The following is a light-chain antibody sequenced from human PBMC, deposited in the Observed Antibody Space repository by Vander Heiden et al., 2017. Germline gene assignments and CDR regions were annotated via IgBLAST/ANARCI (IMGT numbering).Light chain of an antibody. V-gene: IGKV1-39*01. Sequence: DIQMTQSPSSLSASVGYRVTITCRASQSISSYLTWDQQKPGKAPKVLIYAASSLQSGVPSRFKGSGSGTDFTLTISRLQPEDFATYYCQQWDSTLTFGAGTKVEIK. CDR1: QSISSY. CDR3: QQWDSTLT. J-gene: IGKJ4*01. CDR2: AAS.